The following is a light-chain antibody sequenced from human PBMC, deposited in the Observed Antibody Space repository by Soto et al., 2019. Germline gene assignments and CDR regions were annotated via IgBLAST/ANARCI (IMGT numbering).Light chain of an antibody. CDR2: SAS. CDR3: LQDYNYPRT. V-gene: IGKV1-6*01. J-gene: IGKJ1*01. Sequence: AIHLTQSPSFLSASVGEKVTMTCRASQGIRSDVGWYQQKPGKAPKLLIYSASTLQSGVPSRFSGSGSGSDFTLTISSLQPDDFATYYCLQDYNYPRTFGQGTKVEIK. CDR1: QGIRSD.